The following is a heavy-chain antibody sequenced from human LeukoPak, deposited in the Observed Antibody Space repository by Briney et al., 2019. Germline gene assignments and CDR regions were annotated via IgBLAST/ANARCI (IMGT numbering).Heavy chain of an antibody. J-gene: IGHJ4*02. V-gene: IGHV5-51*07. D-gene: IGHD4-23*01. CDR1: GYSFTSYR. Sequence: GESLKISCKGSGYSFTSYRIGWVHQMPGKGLEWMGIIYPGDSDTRYSPSFQGQVTISADKSISTAYLQWSSLKASDTAMYYCASYEDYGGNGGYFDYWGQGTLVTVSS. CDR2: IYPGDSDT. CDR3: ASYEDYGGNGGYFDY.